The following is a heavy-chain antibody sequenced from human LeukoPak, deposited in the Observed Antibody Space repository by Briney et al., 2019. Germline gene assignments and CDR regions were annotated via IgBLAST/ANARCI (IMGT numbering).Heavy chain of an antibody. CDR1: GYSISRFY. Sequence: SETLSLTCTVSGYSISRFYWTWLRQPPEKGLEWLGYIQNSGNTNYNPSLKGRVSISLGTPKNQFSLSLSSLTAADTAVYFCARDAHYYDPFPAYFDFWGQGTLVTVSS. D-gene: IGHD3-22*01. V-gene: IGHV4-59*12. J-gene: IGHJ4*02. CDR2: IQNSGNT. CDR3: ARDAHYYDPFPAYFDF.